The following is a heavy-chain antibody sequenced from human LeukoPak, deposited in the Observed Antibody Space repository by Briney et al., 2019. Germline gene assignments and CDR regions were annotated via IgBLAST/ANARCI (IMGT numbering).Heavy chain of an antibody. Sequence: PGGSLRLSCAASGFTFSDYYMSWIRQAPGKGLEWVSYISSSGSTIYYADSVKGRFTISRDNAKNSLYLQMNSLRAEDTAVYYCARDPSTTQLWFPNWFDPWGQGTLVTVSS. CDR1: GFTFSDYY. D-gene: IGHD5-18*01. CDR2: ISSSGSTI. V-gene: IGHV3-11*04. J-gene: IGHJ5*02. CDR3: ARDPSTTQLWFPNWFDP.